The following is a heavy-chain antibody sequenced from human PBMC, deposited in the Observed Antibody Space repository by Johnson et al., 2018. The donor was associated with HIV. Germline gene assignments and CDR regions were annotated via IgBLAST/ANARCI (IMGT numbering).Heavy chain of an antibody. CDR1: DFTVSGNY. J-gene: IGHJ3*02. V-gene: IGHV3-53*01. CDR3: SRAGSRSEDAFDI. D-gene: IGHD6-6*01. CDR2: FHSGGTT. Sequence: VQLVESGGGLIQPGGSLRLSCAASDFTVSGNYMSWVRQAPGKGLEWVSLFHSGGTTFYADSVRGRFTISRASSKNTLYLQMKSLRVEDTAVYYCSRAGSRSEDAFDIWGQGTMVTVSS.